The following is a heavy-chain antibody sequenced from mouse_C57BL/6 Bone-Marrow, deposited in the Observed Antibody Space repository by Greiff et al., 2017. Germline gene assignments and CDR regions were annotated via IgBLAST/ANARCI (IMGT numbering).Heavy chain of an antibody. CDR3: ALITTVVAFDC. J-gene: IGHJ2*01. Sequence: EVKLVESGGGLVQPGGSMKLSCVASGFTFSNYWMNWVRQSPEKGLEWVAQIRLKSDNYATHYAESVKGRFTISRDDSKSSVYLQMNNLRAEDTGIYYCALITTVVAFDCWGQGTTLTVSS. CDR1: GFTFSNYW. CDR2: IRLKSDNYAT. V-gene: IGHV6-3*01. D-gene: IGHD1-1*01.